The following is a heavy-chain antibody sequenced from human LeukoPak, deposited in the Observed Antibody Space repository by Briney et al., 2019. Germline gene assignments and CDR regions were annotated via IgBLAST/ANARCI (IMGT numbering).Heavy chain of an antibody. D-gene: IGHD3-3*01. CDR3: ATGGGWVPSFGVVTHIDV. Sequence: PGGSLRLSWAASGFTFSGYWMLWFRQGPEKGLKLVPRIDNDGHGILYADSVKGRFTTSRDNAKNTLYLQMNSLRFEDTAVYYCATGGGWVPSFGVVTHIDVWGKGTTVTVSS. CDR1: GFTFSGYW. V-gene: IGHV3-74*03. J-gene: IGHJ6*03. CDR2: IDNDGHGI.